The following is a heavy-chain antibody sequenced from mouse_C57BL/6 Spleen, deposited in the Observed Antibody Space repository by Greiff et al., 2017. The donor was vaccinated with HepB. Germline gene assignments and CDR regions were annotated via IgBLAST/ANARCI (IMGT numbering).Heavy chain of an antibody. CDR1: GYTFTSYG. V-gene: IGHV1-81*01. J-gene: IGHJ4*01. Sequence: QVQLKESGAELARPGASVKLSCKASGYTFTSYGISWVKQRTGQGLEWIGEIYPRSGNTYYNEKFKGKATLTADKSSSTAYMELSSLTSEDSAVYFCARFGDRDYAMDYWGQGTSVTVSS. CDR3: ARFGDRDYAMDY. CDR2: IYPRSGNT. D-gene: IGHD2-13*01.